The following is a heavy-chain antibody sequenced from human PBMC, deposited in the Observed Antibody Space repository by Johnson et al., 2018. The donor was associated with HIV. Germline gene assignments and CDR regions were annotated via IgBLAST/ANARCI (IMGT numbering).Heavy chain of an antibody. V-gene: IGHV3-66*02. D-gene: IGHD6-19*01. CDR2: IYSGGST. CDR1: GFTVSSSY. Sequence: VQLVESGGGLVQPGGSLRLSCAASGFTVSSSYMSWVRQAPGKGLEWVSVIYSGGSTYYADSVKGRFTISRDNSKNTLYLQMNSLRAEDTAVYYCAREGSSGWYGGGDSLSAFDIWGQGTMVTVSS. CDR3: AREGSSGWYGGGDSLSAFDI. J-gene: IGHJ3*02.